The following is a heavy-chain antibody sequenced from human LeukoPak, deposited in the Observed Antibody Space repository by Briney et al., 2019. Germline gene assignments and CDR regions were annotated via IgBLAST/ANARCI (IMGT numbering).Heavy chain of an antibody. CDR3: AREYSSSSFYFDY. Sequence: SETLSLTCTVSGGSISSYYWSWIRQPPGKGLEWIGCIYYSGSTNYNPSLKSRVTISVDTSKNQFSLKLSSVTAADTAVYYCAREYSSSSFYFDYWGQGTLVTVSS. V-gene: IGHV4-59*01. J-gene: IGHJ4*02. CDR1: GGSISSYY. CDR2: IYYSGST. D-gene: IGHD6-6*01.